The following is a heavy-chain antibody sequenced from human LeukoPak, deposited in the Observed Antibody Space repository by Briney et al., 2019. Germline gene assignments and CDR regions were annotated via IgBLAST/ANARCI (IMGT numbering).Heavy chain of an antibody. J-gene: IGHJ4*02. CDR2: ISAYNGNT. V-gene: IGHV1-18*01. D-gene: IGHD6-19*01. CDR1: GYTFTSYG. CDR3: ASTLRLDREDYFDY. Sequence: AASVKVSCKASGYTFTSYGISWVRQAPGQGLEWMGWISAYNGNTNYAQKLQGRVTMTTDTSTSTAYIELRSLRSDDTAVYYCASTLRLDREDYFDYWGQGTLVTVSS.